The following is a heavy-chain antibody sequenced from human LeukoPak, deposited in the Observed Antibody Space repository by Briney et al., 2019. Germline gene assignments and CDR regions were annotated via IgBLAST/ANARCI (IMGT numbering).Heavy chain of an antibody. D-gene: IGHD1-26*01. CDR1: GFTFSSYT. J-gene: IGHJ4*02. V-gene: IGHV3-23*01. CDR2: IVGSGSNT. CDR3: ARDLVLDSGSYGYYFDY. Sequence: GGSLRLSCAASGFTFSSYTMSWVRQAPGKGLEWVSAIVGSGSNTYYADSVRGRSTISRDNSKNTLYLQMNSLRAEDTAVYYCARDLVLDSGSYGYYFDYWGQGTLVTVSS.